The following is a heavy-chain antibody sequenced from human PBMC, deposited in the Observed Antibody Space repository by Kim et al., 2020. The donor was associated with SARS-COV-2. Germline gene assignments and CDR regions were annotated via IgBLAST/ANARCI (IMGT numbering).Heavy chain of an antibody. CDR3: ARALNFDF. CDR2: TTGRT. D-gene: IGHD3-16*01. Sequence: TTGRTNYTPPLRRRLTISVDMSTNPFSLNLRSVTAADTAVYYCARALNFDFWGQGALVTVSS. V-gene: IGHV4-4*07. J-gene: IGHJ4*02.